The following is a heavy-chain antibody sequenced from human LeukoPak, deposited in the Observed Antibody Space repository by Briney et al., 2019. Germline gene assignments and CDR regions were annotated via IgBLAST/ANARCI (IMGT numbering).Heavy chain of an antibody. V-gene: IGHV3-74*01. CDR2: IKNDGSMT. CDR3: AFYGSGVY. J-gene: IGHJ4*02. D-gene: IGHD3-10*01. CDR1: GFTFSSYW. Sequence: GGSLGLSCAASGFTFSSYWMHWVRQAPGKGPVWVSRIKNDGSMTNYADSVQGRFTIPRDNAKDTLYLQMNSLRADDTAVYYCAFYGSGVYWGQGALVTVSS.